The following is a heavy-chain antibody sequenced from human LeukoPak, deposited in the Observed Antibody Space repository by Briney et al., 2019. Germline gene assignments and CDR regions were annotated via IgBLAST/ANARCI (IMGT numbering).Heavy chain of an antibody. D-gene: IGHD3-10*01. CDR2: IYYSGST. CDR1: GGSISSYY. V-gene: IGHV4-59*01. Sequence: SETLSLTCTVSGGSISSYYWSWIRQPPGKGLEWIGYIYYSGSTNYNASLKSRVTISVDTSKNQFSLKVSSVTAADTAVYYCARVGAMYYYGSEPHWFDPWGHGTLVTVSS. CDR3: ARVGAMYYYGSEPHWFDP. J-gene: IGHJ5*02.